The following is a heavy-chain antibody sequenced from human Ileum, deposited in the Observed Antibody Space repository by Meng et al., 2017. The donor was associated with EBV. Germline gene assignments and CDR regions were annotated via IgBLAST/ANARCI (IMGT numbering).Heavy chain of an antibody. J-gene: IGHJ4*02. CDR2: TYYRSKWYN. Sequence: QVQLPQSSPGLVKPSQTPSLPWAISGDSVASTSAAWNWIRQSPSRGLEWLGRTYYRSKWYNDYAVSVKSRITINPDTSKNQFSLQLNSVTPEDTAVYYCARDSSSSAYSPFDYWGQGTLVTVSS. D-gene: IGHD3-22*01. V-gene: IGHV6-1*01. CDR3: ARDSSSSAYSPFDY. CDR1: GDSVASTSAA.